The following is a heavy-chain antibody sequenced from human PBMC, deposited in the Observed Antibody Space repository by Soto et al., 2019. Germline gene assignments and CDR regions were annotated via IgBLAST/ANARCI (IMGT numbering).Heavy chain of an antibody. CDR3: ARDTVAGLDY. CDR1: GFTSSGYA. Sequence: EVQLVEFGGGVAQPGGALRLACAASGFTSSGYAMHWVRQAPGKGLEIVSSISGNGDGTYHANSVRGRFTISRDNSKNTLYLQMGSLRGEDMSVYYCARDTVAGLDYWGQGTLVAVSS. J-gene: IGHJ4*02. V-gene: IGHV3-64*01. CDR2: ISGNGDGT. D-gene: IGHD6-19*01.